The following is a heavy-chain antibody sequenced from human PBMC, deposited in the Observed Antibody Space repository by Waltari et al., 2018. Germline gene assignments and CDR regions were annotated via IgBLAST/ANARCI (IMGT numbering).Heavy chain of an antibody. Sequence: QLQLQESGPGLVKPSETLSLTCTVSGGSISNDSYYWGWIRQPPGKGREWIGSFYHTGSTYHHPSLKSRVPVSQDTPKNQFSLKLSSVTAADTALYYCARATRIMITFGGVIAFDPWGQGTLVTVSS. CDR2: FYHTGST. J-gene: IGHJ5*02. V-gene: IGHV4-39*01. D-gene: IGHD3-16*02. CDR3: ARATRIMITFGGVIAFDP. CDR1: GGSISNDSYY.